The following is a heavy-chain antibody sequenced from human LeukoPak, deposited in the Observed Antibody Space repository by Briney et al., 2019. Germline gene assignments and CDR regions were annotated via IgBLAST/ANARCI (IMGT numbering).Heavy chain of an antibody. D-gene: IGHD6-13*01. Sequence: GGSLRLSCAASGFTFSSYAMSWVRQAPGKGLEWVSAISGSGDSTYYGDSVKGRFTISRDNSKNTLYLQMNSLRAEDTAIYYCAKTRPLDSSSWSHGDYWGQGTLVTVSS. CDR2: ISGSGDST. J-gene: IGHJ4*02. V-gene: IGHV3-23*01. CDR3: AKTRPLDSSSWSHGDY. CDR1: GFTFSSYA.